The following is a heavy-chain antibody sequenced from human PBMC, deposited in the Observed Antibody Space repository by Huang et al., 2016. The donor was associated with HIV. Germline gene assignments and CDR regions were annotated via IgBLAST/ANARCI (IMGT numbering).Heavy chain of an antibody. CDR1: GFMFSTFG. Sequence: QVHLEESGGGVVQPGRPLRLSCTASGFMFSTFGIDWVRQAPGKRLEWVAGISNDGSRKYYVDSLKGRFTISRDNSKNIVYLQMNSLRPEDTAVYYCAKPSGDYEFFDFWGQGTVVTVSS. D-gene: IGHD4-17*01. CDR3: AKPSGDYEFFDF. V-gene: IGHV3-30*18. CDR2: ISNDGSRK. J-gene: IGHJ4*02.